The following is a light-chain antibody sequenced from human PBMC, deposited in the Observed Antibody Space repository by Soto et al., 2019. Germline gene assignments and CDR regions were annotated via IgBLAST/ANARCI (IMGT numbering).Light chain of an antibody. CDR1: QSVMNN. V-gene: IGKV3-20*01. CDR2: GAS. Sequence: EIVMTQSPATLSVSPGERLTLSCRASQSVMNNLAWYQHKPGQAPRLLIYGASSRATGIPDRFSGSGSGTDFTLTISRLEPEDFAVYYCQQYGSSSWTLGQGTKVDI. J-gene: IGKJ1*01. CDR3: QQYGSSSWT.